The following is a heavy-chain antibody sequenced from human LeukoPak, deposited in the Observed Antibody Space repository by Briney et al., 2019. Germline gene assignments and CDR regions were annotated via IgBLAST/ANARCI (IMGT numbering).Heavy chain of an antibody. CDR1: GFTVSSNY. CDR3: ASLVRYFTGAFDI. CDR2: ISSTGGDT. V-gene: IGHV3-11*03. J-gene: IGHJ3*02. Sequence: GGSLRLSCAASGFTVSSNYMSWIRQTPDKGLEWLTWISSTGGDTRYADSVKGRFTISRDNAKNSLFLQMNSLEPEDTALYYCASLVRYFTGAFDIWGQGTMVTVSS. D-gene: IGHD3-10*01.